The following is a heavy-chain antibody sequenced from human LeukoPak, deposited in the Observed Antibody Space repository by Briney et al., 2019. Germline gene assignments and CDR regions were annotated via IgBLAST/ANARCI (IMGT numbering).Heavy chain of an antibody. CDR1: GYIFTSYW. V-gene: IGHV5-51*01. J-gene: IGHJ4*02. CDR2: IYPGDSDT. D-gene: IGHD3-22*01. Sequence: GESLQISCKGSGYIFTSYWIGWVRQLPGKGLEWMGIIYPGDSDTRYSPSFQGQVTISADKSISTAYLQWSSLKASDTAMYYCARHPYYYDSSGYNYWGQGTLVTVSS. CDR3: ARHPYYYDSSGYNY.